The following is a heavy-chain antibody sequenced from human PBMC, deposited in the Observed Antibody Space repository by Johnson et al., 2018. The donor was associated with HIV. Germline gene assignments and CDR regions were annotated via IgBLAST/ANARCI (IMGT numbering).Heavy chain of an antibody. V-gene: IGHV3-30-3*01. CDR3: ARARGEGAARTDAFDI. Sequence: QVQLMESGGGVVQPGRSLRLSCAASGLLFSRYAMHWVRQAPGKGLEWVAVISYDGGNNYYADSVKGRFTISRDNSKNTLYLQMNSLRAEDTAVYYCARARGEGAARTDAFDIWGQGTMVTVSS. CDR1: GLLFSRYA. J-gene: IGHJ3*02. D-gene: IGHD6-6*01. CDR2: ISYDGGNN.